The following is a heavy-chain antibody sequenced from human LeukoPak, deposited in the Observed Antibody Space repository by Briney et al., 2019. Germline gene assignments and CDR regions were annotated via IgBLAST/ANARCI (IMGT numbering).Heavy chain of an antibody. CDR1: GFTFSSYA. CDR3: TTFWSGYDQFDY. Sequence: PGRSLRLSCAASGFTFSSYAMHWVRQAPGKGLEWVAVISYDGSNKYYADSVKGRFTISRDNSKNTLYLQMNSLKTEDTAVYYCTTFWSGYDQFDYWGQGTLVTVSS. CDR2: ISYDGSNK. V-gene: IGHV3-30-3*01. J-gene: IGHJ4*02. D-gene: IGHD3-3*01.